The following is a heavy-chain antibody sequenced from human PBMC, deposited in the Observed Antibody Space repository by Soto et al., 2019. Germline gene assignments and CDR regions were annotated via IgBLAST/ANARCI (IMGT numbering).Heavy chain of an antibody. CDR2: ISYDGSSK. D-gene: IGHD5-12*01. CDR1: GLTFSSYG. Sequence: QVQLVESGGGVVQPGRSLRLSCAASGLTFSSYGMHWVRQAPGKGLEWVAVISYDGSSKYYADSVKGRFTISRDNSKNSLYLQMNSLRAEDTAVYYCAKGPQVYGYNSKMFDYWGQGTLVTVSS. V-gene: IGHV3-30*18. CDR3: AKGPQVYGYNSKMFDY. J-gene: IGHJ4*02.